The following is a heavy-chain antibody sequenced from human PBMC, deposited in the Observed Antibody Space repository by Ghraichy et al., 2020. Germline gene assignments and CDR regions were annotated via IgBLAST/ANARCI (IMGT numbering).Heavy chain of an antibody. CDR2: ISTSSSHM. V-gene: IGHV3-21*01. Sequence: GESLNISCAASGFTFSNYSMSWVRQAPGKGLEWVSSISTSSSHMYYADSVKGRFTISRDNAKNSVYLQMNSLRAEDTAVYYCTTMIVGATPDFWGQGTLVTFSS. CDR1: GFTFSNYS. D-gene: IGHD1-26*01. J-gene: IGHJ4*02. CDR3: TTMIVGATPDF.